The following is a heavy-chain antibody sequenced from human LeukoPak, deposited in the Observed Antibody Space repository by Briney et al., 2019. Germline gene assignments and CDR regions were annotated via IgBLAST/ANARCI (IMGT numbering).Heavy chain of an antibody. CDR1: GYTFTSYY. CDR3: ARDPNWMDYDSSSLFGDDAFDI. CDR2: VNPSGGST. D-gene: IGHD3-22*01. Sequence: ASVKVSCKASGYTFTSYYMHWVRQAPGQGLEWMGIVNPSGGSTSYAQKFQGRVTMARDTSTSTVYMELSSLRSEDTAVYYCARDPNWMDYDSSSLFGDDAFDIWGQGTMVTVSS. V-gene: IGHV1-46*01. J-gene: IGHJ3*02.